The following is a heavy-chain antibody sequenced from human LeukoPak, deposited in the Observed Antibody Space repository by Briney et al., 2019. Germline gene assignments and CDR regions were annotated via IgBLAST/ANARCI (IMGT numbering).Heavy chain of an antibody. CDR2: VSSSISTI. CDR3: ASGVVFYDSSGSHFEY. V-gene: IGHV3-48*02. Sequence: GGSLRLSCAASGFTFSSYSMNWVRQAPGKGLEWVSYVSSSISTIYYADSVKGRFTISRDNAKNSLYLQMNSLRDEDTAVYYCASGVVFYDSSGSHFEYWGQGTLDTVSS. D-gene: IGHD3-22*01. J-gene: IGHJ4*02. CDR1: GFTFSSYS.